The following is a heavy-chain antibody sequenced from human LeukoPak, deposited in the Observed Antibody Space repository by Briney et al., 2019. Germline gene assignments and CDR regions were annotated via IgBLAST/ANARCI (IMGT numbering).Heavy chain of an antibody. Sequence: ASVKVSCKASGGTFSSYAISWVRQAPGQGLEWTGRIIPILGIANYAQKFQGRVTITADKSTSTAYMELSSLRSEDTAVYYCARGADIVVVPAAITYYYYMDVWGKGTTVTVSS. CDR1: GGTFSSYA. J-gene: IGHJ6*03. V-gene: IGHV1-69*04. CDR2: IIPILGIA. CDR3: ARGADIVVVPAAITYYYYMDV. D-gene: IGHD2-2*02.